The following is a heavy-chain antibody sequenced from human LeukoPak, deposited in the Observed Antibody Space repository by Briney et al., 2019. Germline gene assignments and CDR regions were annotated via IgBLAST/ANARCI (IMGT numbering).Heavy chain of an antibody. CDR1: GFTFSGSA. Sequence: GGSLRLSCAASGFTFSGSAMHWVRQASGKGLEWVGRIRSKVNSYATAYAASVKGRFTISRDDSKNTAYLQMNSLKTEDTAVYYCTRYDSSGQGDYWGQGTLVTVSS. J-gene: IGHJ4*02. D-gene: IGHD3-22*01. CDR3: TRYDSSGQGDY. CDR2: IRSKVNSYAT. V-gene: IGHV3-73*01.